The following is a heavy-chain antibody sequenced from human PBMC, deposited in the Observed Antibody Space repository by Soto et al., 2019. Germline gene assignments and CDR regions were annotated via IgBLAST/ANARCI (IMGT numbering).Heavy chain of an antibody. CDR3: ATAEDPFFYAMDV. CDR2: IFHSGST. J-gene: IGHJ6*02. Sequence: SETLSLTCVVSGGSITRGGQSWIWIRQPPGKGLEWIGYIFHSGSTSHNPSLKSRATISLDRSKNRFSLRLSSVTAADTAVYYCATAEDPFFYAMDVWGQGTTVTVSS. CDR1: GGSITRGGQS. V-gene: IGHV4-30-2*01.